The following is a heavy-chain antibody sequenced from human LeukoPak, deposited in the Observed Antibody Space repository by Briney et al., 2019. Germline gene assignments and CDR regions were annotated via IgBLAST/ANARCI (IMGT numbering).Heavy chain of an antibody. CDR2: ISGSGDRT. J-gene: IGHJ4*02. CDR1: GFTFSSYG. CDR3: AKIQGYFDY. V-gene: IGHV3-23*01. Sequence: PGGSLRLSCAASGFTFSSYGMSWVRQAPGKGLVWVSAISGSGDRTYYADSVKGRFTISRDNPKNTLYPQLNSLRAEDTAVYYCAKIQGYFDYWGQGTLVTVSS.